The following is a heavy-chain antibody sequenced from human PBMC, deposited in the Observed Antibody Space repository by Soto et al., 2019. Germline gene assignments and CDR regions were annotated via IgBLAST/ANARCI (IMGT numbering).Heavy chain of an antibody. CDR3: ATGGRITMVRGVTPGGAFDI. J-gene: IGHJ3*02. V-gene: IGHV1-24*01. CDR2: FDPEDGET. CDR1: GYTLTELS. Sequence: ASVKVSCKVSGYTLTELSMHCVRQAPGKGLEWMGGFDPEDGETIYAQKFQGRVTMTEDTSTDTAYMELSSLRSEDTAVYYCATGGRITMVRGVTPGGAFDIWGQGTMVTVSS. D-gene: IGHD3-10*01.